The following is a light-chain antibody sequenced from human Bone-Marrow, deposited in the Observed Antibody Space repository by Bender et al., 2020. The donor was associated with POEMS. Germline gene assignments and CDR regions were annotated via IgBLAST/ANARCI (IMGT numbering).Light chain of an antibody. CDR2: TNN. J-gene: IGLJ7*01. CDR1: GSNIGGYP. CDR3: CSYAGTSTFAV. Sequence: QSVLTQPPSVSGTPGQRVTISCSGSGSNIGGYPVNWYQQLPGTAPRLLIYTNNERPSGVSNRFSGSKSGNTASLTISGLQAEDEADYYCCSYAGTSTFAVFGGGTHLTVL. V-gene: IGLV1-44*01.